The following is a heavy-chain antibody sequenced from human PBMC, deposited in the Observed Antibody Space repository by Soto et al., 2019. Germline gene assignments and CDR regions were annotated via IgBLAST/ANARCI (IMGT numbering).Heavy chain of an antibody. J-gene: IGHJ6*02. CDR3: ARTEPYYDSSSRYGMDV. V-gene: IGHV1-2*04. CDR1: GYTFTGYY. D-gene: IGHD3-22*01. CDR2: INPNSGGT. Sequence: ASVKVSCKASGYTFTGYYMHWVRQAPGQGLEWMGWINPNSGGTNYAQKFQGWVTMTRDTSISTAYMELSRLRSDDTAVYYCARTEPYYDSSSRYGMDVWGQGTTVTVSS.